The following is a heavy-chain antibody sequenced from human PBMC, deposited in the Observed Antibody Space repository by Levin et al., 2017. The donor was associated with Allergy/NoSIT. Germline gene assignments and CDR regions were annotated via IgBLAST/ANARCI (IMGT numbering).Heavy chain of an antibody. CDR3: ARMTTVTRIYYYYYGMDV. D-gene: IGHD4-17*01. CDR1: GGTFSSYA. Sequence: ASVKVSCKASGGTFSSYAISWVRQAPGQGLEWMGGIIPIFGTANYAQKFQGRVTITADESTSTAYMELSSLRSEDTAVYYCARMTTVTRIYYYYYGMDVWGQGTTVTVSS. V-gene: IGHV1-69*13. CDR2: IIPIFGTA. J-gene: IGHJ6*02.